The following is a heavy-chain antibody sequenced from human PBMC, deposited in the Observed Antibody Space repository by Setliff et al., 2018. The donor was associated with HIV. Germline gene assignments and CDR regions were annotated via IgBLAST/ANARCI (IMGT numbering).Heavy chain of an antibody. J-gene: IGHJ4*02. CDR3: MRQTYYYGSGSYFPPDY. Sequence: SVKVSCKASGGTLSSYAISWVRRAPGQGLEWMGGIIPIFGAANYAQKYQGRVTITTDASMSAVYMELSSLRSEDTAVYYCMRQTYYYGSGSYFPPDYWGQGTLVTVSS. V-gene: IGHV1-69*05. D-gene: IGHD3-10*01. CDR2: IIPIFGAA. CDR1: GGTLSSYA.